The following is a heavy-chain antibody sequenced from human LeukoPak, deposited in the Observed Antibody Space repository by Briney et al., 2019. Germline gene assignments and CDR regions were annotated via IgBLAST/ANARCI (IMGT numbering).Heavy chain of an antibody. CDR1: GFTFSSYS. CDR2: ISSSSSTI. CDR3: ARDWALGQDV. V-gene: IGHV3-48*04. D-gene: IGHD3-16*01. Sequence: GGSLRLSCAASGFTFSSYSMNWVRQAPGKGLEWVSYISSSSSTIYYADSVKGRFTISRDNAKNSLYLQMNSLRAEDTAVYYCARDWALGQDVWGQGTTVTVSS. J-gene: IGHJ6*02.